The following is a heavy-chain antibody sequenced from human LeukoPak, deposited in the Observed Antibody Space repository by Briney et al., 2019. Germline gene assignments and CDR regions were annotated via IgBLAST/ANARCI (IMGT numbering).Heavy chain of an antibody. Sequence: GGSLRLSCAASGFTFGDYTMHWFRQPPGRGLQWVSLITGDGGTTSYAGSVKGRFTISRDNSKHSLYLHMNSLRNEDTALYYCAKGHFGAGHYWGQGTLVTVSS. CDR2: ITGDGGTT. V-gene: IGHV3-43*02. CDR1: GFTFGDYT. D-gene: IGHD3-3*01. J-gene: IGHJ4*02. CDR3: AKGHFGAGHY.